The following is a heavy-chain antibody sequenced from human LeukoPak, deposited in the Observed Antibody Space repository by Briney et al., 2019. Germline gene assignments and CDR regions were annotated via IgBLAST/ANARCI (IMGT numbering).Heavy chain of an antibody. CDR3: ATRGMDRGYFDY. CDR1: GYTLTELS. D-gene: IGHD3/OR15-3a*01. CDR2: FDPEDGET. Sequence: ASVKVSCKVSGYTLTELSMHWVRQAPGKGLEWMGGFDPEDGETIYAQKFQGRVTMTEDTSTDTAYMELSSLRSEDTAVYYCATRGMDRGYFDYWGQGTLVTVSS. V-gene: IGHV1-24*01. J-gene: IGHJ4*02.